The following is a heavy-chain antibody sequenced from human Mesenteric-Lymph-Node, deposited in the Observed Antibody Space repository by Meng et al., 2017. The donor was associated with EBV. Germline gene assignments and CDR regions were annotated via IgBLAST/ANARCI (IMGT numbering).Heavy chain of an antibody. CDR2: IFHTGST. J-gene: IGHJ1*01. CDR1: GGSISSNNW. CDR3: ASHTTYSTTGYLFLQH. V-gene: IGHV4-4*02. Sequence: VQRLEAAPGRVKPSGTLSLTCTVSGGSISSNNWWTWVRQPPGKGLEWIGEIFHTGSTNYNPSLKSRVTMSVDKSKNLFSLTLNSVIAADTAVYYCASHTTYSTTGYLFLQHWGQGTLVTVSS. D-gene: IGHD3-9*01.